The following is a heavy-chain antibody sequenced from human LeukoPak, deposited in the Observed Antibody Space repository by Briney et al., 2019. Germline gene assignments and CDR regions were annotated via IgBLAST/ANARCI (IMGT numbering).Heavy chain of an antibody. CDR1: GFTVSSNY. J-gene: IGHJ3*02. Sequence: GGSLRLSCAASGFTVSSNYMSWVRQAPGKGLEWVSIIYSGGSIYYADSVKGRFTISRDNSKNTLYLQMNSLRAEDTAVYYCARYLRTPDVAFDIWGQGTMVTVSS. CDR3: ARYLRTPDVAFDI. V-gene: IGHV3-66*01. D-gene: IGHD4-23*01. CDR2: IYSGGSI.